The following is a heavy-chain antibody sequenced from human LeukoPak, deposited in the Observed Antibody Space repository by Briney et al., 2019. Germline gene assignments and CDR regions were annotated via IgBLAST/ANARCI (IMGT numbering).Heavy chain of an antibody. CDR2: IYHSEST. Sequence: SETLSLTXTVSGYSISSGYYWGWIRQPPGKGLEWIGSIYHSESTYYNPSLKSRVTISVDTSKNQFSLKLSSVTAADTAVYYCARDWASTYNFVAFDIWGQGTMVTVSS. V-gene: IGHV4-38-2*02. CDR1: GYSISSGYY. CDR3: ARDWASTYNFVAFDI. D-gene: IGHD5-24*01. J-gene: IGHJ3*02.